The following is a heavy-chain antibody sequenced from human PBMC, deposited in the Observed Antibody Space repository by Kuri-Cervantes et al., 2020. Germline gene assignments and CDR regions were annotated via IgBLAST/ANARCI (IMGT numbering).Heavy chain of an antibody. D-gene: IGHD2-21*02. V-gene: IGHV4-39*07. CDR1: RGSISSSTYY. CDR3: ATWSGHCGGDCPRDAFDI. CDR2: IYHSGST. Sequence: SETLSLTCTVSRGSISSSTYYWGWIPQPPGKGLEWIGSIYHSGSTYYNPSLKSRVTISVDTSKNQFSLQLSSGTAANTAGYYCATWSGHCGGDCPRDAFDIWGQGTMVTVSS. J-gene: IGHJ3*02.